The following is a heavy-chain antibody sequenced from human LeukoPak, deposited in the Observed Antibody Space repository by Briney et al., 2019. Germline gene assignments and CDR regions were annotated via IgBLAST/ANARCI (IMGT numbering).Heavy chain of an antibody. D-gene: IGHD6-13*01. V-gene: IGHV1-3*03. CDR2: INAGNGNT. CDR3: AREYGVAAAFSAFDI. CDR1: GFTFTSYA. J-gene: IGHJ3*02. Sequence: GGSLRLSCAASGFTFTSYAMHWVRQAPGQRLEWMGWINAGNGNTKYSQEFQGRVTITRDTSASTAYMELSSLRSEDMAVYYCAREYGVAAAFSAFDIWGQGTMVTVSS.